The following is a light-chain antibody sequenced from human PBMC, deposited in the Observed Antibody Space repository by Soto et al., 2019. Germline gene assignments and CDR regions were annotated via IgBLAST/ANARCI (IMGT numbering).Light chain of an antibody. Sequence: IAMTQSPATLSLSPGERATLSCRASQSVRSSYLAWYQQKPGQAPRLLIYGASTRATGIPDRFSGSGSGTDFSLTISRLAPEDFAVYYCQQYGSSSWTFGQGTKVDIK. CDR3: QQYGSSSWT. CDR1: QSVRSSY. J-gene: IGKJ1*01. CDR2: GAS. V-gene: IGKV3-20*01.